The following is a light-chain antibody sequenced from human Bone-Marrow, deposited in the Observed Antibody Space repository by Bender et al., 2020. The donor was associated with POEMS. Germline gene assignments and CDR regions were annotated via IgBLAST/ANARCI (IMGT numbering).Light chain of an antibody. CDR2: EGS. CDR3: CSFAGSSTR. V-gene: IGLV2-23*01. J-gene: IGLJ1*01. Sequence: QSALTQPASVSGSPGQSITISCTGTSSDVGGYNYVSWYQQHPGKAPKLMIYEGSERPSGVSYRFSGSKSGNTASLTISGLQADDEAVYYCCSFAGSSTRFGTGTKVTVL. CDR1: SSDVGGYNY.